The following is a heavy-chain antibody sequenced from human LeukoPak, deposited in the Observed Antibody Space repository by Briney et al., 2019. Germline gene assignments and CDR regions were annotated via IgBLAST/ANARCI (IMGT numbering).Heavy chain of an antibody. J-gene: IGHJ4*02. D-gene: IGHD1-26*01. CDR2: IKQDGNEK. CDR1: GFTFSSYW. Sequence: GSLRLSCAASGFTFSSYWMSWVRQAPGKGLEWVANIKQDGNEKYYVDSVKGRFTISRDNAKNSLYLQMNSLRAEDTPVYYCARDLESGSYEHYFDYWGQGPLVTVSS. V-gene: IGHV3-7*01. CDR3: ARDLESGSYEHYFDY.